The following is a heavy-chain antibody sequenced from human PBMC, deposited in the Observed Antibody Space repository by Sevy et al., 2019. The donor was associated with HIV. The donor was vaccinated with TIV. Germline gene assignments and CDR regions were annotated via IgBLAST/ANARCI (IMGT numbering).Heavy chain of an antibody. J-gene: IGHJ4*02. CDR1: GFTFSGYG. D-gene: IGHD6-19*01. CDR2: IWYDGINK. Sequence: GGSLRLSCAASGFTFSGYGMHWVRQAPGKGLEWVAVIWYDGINKYYTDSVKGRFTISRDNSKNTLYLQMNSLRAEDTAVYYCARGHIEVDGIGYYFDYWGQGTLVTVSS. CDR3: ARGHIEVDGIGYYFDY. V-gene: IGHV3-33*01.